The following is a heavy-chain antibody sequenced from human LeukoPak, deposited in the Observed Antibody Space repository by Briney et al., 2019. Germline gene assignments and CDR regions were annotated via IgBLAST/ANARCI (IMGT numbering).Heavy chain of an antibody. J-gene: IGHJ3*02. CDR1: GFAFSSYW. CDR3: ARSVAGTNGNAFDI. CDR2: IKQDGSEE. V-gene: IGHV3-7*03. D-gene: IGHD6-19*01. Sequence: PGGSLRLSCAASGFAFSSYWMDWVRQAPGKGLERVANIKQDGSEENYVDSVKGRFTISRDNAKNSLYLQMNSLRAEDTAVYYCARSVAGTNGNAFDIWGQGTMVTVSS.